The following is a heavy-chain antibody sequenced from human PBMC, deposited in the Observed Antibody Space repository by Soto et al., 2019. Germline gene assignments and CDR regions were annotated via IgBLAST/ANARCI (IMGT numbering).Heavy chain of an antibody. CDR1: GFTFSSYA. J-gene: IGHJ5*02. CDR3: ANARPLYYYDGSGYANWFDP. D-gene: IGHD3-22*01. V-gene: IGHV3-23*01. Sequence: EVQLLESGGGLVQPGGSLRLSCAASGFTFSSYAMSWVRQAPGKGLEWVSAISGSGGSTYYADSVKGRFTISRDNSKNTLYLQMNSLRAEDTAVYYCANARPLYYYDGSGYANWFDPWGQGTLVTVSS. CDR2: ISGSGGST.